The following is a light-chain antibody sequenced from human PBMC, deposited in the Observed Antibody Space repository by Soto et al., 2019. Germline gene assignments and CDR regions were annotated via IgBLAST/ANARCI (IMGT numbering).Light chain of an antibody. V-gene: IGKV3-15*01. CDR1: QSVSIR. Sequence: EVVLTQSPATLSVSPGERATLSCRASQSVSIRLAWYQQKPGQAPRLLIYDTSTRATGIPARFSGSGSGTEFTLTISSLQYEDFAVYYCQQYNKWPPITFGQGTRLEN. CDR3: QQYNKWPPIT. J-gene: IGKJ5*01. CDR2: DTS.